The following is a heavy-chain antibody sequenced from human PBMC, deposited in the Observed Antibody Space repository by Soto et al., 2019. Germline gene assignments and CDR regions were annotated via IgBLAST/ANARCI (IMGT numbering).Heavy chain of an antibody. Sequence: SVKVSCKASGGTSSSYAISWVRQAPGQGLEWMGGIIPIFGTANYAQKFQGRVTITADESTSTAYMELSSLRSEDTAVYYCARTPYYYYYGMDVWGQGTTVTVSS. CDR2: IIPIFGTA. J-gene: IGHJ6*02. CDR3: ARTPYYYYYGMDV. CDR1: GGTSSSYA. V-gene: IGHV1-69*13.